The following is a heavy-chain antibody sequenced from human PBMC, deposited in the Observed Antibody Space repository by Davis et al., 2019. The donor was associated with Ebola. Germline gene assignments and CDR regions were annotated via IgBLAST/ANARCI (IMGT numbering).Heavy chain of an antibody. D-gene: IGHD1-26*01. J-gene: IGHJ4*02. CDR2: INRDGSTT. Sequence: GESLKISCAASGFTFSSYWMHWVRQAPGKGLVWVSCINRDGSTTTYADSVKGRFTISRDNAKNTLYLQMNNLRVEDTAVYYCATLPGYYWGQGPWSPSPQ. V-gene: IGHV3-74*03. CDR3: ATLPGYY. CDR1: GFTFSSYW.